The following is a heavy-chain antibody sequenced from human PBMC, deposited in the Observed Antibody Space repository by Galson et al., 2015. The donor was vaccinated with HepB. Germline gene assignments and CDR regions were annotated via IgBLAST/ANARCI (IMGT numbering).Heavy chain of an antibody. J-gene: IGHJ2*01. Sequence: SLRLSCAASGFIFNNYGMHWVRQAPGKGLEWVAVISYTGRYTNYADFGKGRFTISRDNSKNALYLQMNSLRVEDTALYYCVRPRGAGAGDYQNWYFDLWGRGTLVTVSS. CDR3: VRPRGAGAGDYQNWYFDL. CDR1: GFIFNNYG. CDR2: ISYTGRYT. V-gene: IGHV3-30*03. D-gene: IGHD4-17*01.